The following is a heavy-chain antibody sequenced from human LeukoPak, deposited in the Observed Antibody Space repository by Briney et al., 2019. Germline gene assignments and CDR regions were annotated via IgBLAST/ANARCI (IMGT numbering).Heavy chain of an antibody. J-gene: IGHJ4*02. Sequence: GRSLRLSCAASGFTFSSYGMHWVRQAPGKGLEWVAVIWYDGSNKYYADSVKGRFTISRDNSKNTLYLQMNSLRAEDTAVYYCARESVVYCDILTGYSPLDYWGQGTLVTVSS. D-gene: IGHD3-9*01. CDR1: GFTFSSYG. CDR2: IWYDGSNK. CDR3: ARESVVYCDILTGYSPLDY. V-gene: IGHV3-33*01.